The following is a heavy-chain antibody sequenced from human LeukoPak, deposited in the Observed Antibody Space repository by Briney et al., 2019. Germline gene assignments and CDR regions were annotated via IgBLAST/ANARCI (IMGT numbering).Heavy chain of an antibody. CDR1: GFIFDDYA. CDR2: IRGGGGVK. CDR3: AKSSHSYGNDALDI. V-gene: IGHV3-23*01. Sequence: GGSLILSCAASGFIFDDYAMHWVRQAPGKGLEYVSVIRGGGGVKYYAASVKGRFTISRDNSKNTLYLQMNSLRAEDTAVYYCAKSSHSYGNDALDIWGQGTMVTVSS. D-gene: IGHD5-18*01. J-gene: IGHJ3*02.